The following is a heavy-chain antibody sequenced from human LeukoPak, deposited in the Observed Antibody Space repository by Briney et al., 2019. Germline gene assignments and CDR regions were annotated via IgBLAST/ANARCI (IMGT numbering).Heavy chain of an antibody. D-gene: IGHD6-13*01. J-gene: IGHJ4*02. CDR1: GYTFTSYG. CDR3: ARDAIIAAAGIRGRYYFDY. V-gene: IGHV1-18*01. Sequence: ASVKVSCKASGYTFTSYGISWVRQAPGQGGEGMGWMSAYNGNTNYAQKLQGRVTITTDTSTSTAYMELRSLRSDDTAVYYCARDAIIAAAGIRGRYYFDYWGQGTLVAVSS. CDR2: MSAYNGNT.